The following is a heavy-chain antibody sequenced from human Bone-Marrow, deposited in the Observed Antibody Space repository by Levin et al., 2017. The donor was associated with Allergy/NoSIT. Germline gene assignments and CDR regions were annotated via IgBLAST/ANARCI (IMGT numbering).Heavy chain of an antibody. V-gene: IGHV1-69*13. CDR2: ITPVFGTS. J-gene: IGHJ6*02. Sequence: ASVKVSCKAYGDTFSSYTYSWVRQAPGQGLEWMGAITPVFGTSNYAKKFQGRVTITADQSTSTVYMELRSLISDDTAMFYCAKSVRDSVMGYYYYGMVVWGQGTTVIVSS. D-gene: IGHD5/OR15-5a*01. CDR1: GDTFSSYT. CDR3: AKSVRDSVMGYYYYGMVV.